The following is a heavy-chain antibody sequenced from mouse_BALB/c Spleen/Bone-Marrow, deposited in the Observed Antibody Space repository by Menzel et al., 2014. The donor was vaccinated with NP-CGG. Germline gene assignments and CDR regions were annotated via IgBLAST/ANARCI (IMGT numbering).Heavy chain of an antibody. Sequence: VQLQQSGPGLVSPSQSLSITCTVSGFSLTSYGVHWVRQPPGKGLEWLGVIWTGGSTNYNSALMSRLSISKDNSKSQVFLKMNSLQTDDTAMYYCARVIRYESYFDYWGQGTTLTVST. CDR2: IWTGGST. D-gene: IGHD2-14*01. J-gene: IGHJ2*01. CDR1: GFSLTSYG. CDR3: ARVIRYESYFDY. V-gene: IGHV2-9*02.